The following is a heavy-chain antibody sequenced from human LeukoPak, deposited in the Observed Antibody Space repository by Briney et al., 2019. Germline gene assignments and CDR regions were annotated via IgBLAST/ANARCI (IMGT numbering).Heavy chain of an antibody. D-gene: IGHD3-22*01. CDR1: GFTFSSYG. V-gene: IGHV3-30*18. CDR2: ISYDGSNK. J-gene: IGHJ4*02. Sequence: GGSLRLSCAASGFTFSSYGTHWVRQAPGKGLEWVAVISYDGSNKYYADSVKGRFTISRDTSKNTLYLQMNSLRAEDTAVYYCAKDMYYYDSSGYGDYWGQGTLVTVSS. CDR3: AKDMYYYDSSGYGDY.